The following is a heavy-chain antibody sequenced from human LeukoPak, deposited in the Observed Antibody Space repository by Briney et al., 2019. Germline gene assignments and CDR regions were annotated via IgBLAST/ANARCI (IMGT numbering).Heavy chain of an antibody. CDR3: ARNRNIRGPREPLAY. V-gene: IGHV1-46*01. J-gene: IGHJ4*02. Sequence: ASVKVSCKASGYTFTNYYMHWVRQAPGQGLEWMGIINPSGGSTTYAQKFQGRVTMTRDTSTSTVYMELSSLRSEDTAVYYCARNRNIRGPREPLAYWGQGTLVTVSS. CDR1: GYTFTNYY. CDR2: INPSGGST. D-gene: IGHD1-14*01.